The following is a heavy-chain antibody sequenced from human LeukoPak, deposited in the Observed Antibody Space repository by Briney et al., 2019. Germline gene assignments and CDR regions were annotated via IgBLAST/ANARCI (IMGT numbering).Heavy chain of an antibody. J-gene: IGHJ6*02. CDR2: XIPIFGTA. Sequence: RXXXGXGLEXMGXXIPIFGTANYAQKFQGRVTITADESTSTAYMELSSLRSEDTAVYYCARGDIVVVVAADDYYGMDVWGQGTTVTVSS. D-gene: IGHD2-15*01. CDR3: ARGDIVVVVAADDYYGMDV. V-gene: IGHV1-69*01.